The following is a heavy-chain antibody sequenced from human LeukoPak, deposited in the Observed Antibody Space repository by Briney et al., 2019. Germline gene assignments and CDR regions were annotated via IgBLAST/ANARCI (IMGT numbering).Heavy chain of an antibody. D-gene: IGHD4-11*01. Sequence: GGSLRLSCAVSGFTFSSYGMHWVRQAPGKGLEWVAAISNDGNKKYYADSVKGRFSISRDNSKNTLYVQMHSLRPEDTAVYYCTSLYTWGQGTMVIVSS. V-gene: IGHV3-30*03. J-gene: IGHJ3*01. CDR2: ISNDGNKK. CDR1: GFTFSSYG. CDR3: TSLYT.